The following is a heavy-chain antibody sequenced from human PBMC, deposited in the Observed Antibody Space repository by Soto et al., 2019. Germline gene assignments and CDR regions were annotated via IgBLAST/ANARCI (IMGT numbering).Heavy chain of an antibody. CDR1: GFSLSTFGVG. Sequence: QITLKESGPTLVKPTQTLTLTCAFSGFSLSTFGVGVGWFRQPPGKALEWLALIYWNDDKRYSPSLKSRLTITKDTSKNQVVLTLTNMDPVDTATYSCARTNSSSPIDYWGQGTLVTVSS. J-gene: IGHJ4*02. V-gene: IGHV2-5*01. CDR3: ARTNSSSPIDY. CDR2: IYWNDDK. D-gene: IGHD6-6*01.